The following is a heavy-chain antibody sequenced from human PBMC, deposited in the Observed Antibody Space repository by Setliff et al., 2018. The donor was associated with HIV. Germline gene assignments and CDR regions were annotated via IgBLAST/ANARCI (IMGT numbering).Heavy chain of an antibody. Sequence: KPSETLSLTCTVSGGSVSSGSYYWSWIRQPPGKGLEWIGYIYYSRSTKHNPSLKSRVTISLDTSKNQFSLKLTSVTAADTAVYYCARYSPRGYTLTGPYWGQGTLVTVSS. CDR1: GGSVSSGSYY. J-gene: IGHJ4*02. V-gene: IGHV4-61*01. CDR3: ARYSPRGYTLTGPY. D-gene: IGHD6-25*01. CDR2: IYYSRST.